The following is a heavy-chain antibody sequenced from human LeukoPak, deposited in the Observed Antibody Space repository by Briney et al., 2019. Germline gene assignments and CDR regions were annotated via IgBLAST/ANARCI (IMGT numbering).Heavy chain of an antibody. CDR2: VYYTEMT. D-gene: IGHD2-15*01. Sequence: PLETLSLTCTVSGDSNSFSDYYWGWIRQTPGEGLEWIGNVYYTEMTYYNPSLESRVAIFIDTSKRQFSLNLRSVTAADTAIYYCARVSIVLSDNWFGPWGQGILVTVSS. CDR3: ARVSIVLSDNWFGP. J-gene: IGHJ5*02. CDR1: GDSNSFSDYY. V-gene: IGHV4-39*01.